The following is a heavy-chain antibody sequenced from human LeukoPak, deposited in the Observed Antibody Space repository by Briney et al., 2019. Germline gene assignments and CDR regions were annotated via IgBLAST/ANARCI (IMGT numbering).Heavy chain of an antibody. CDR3: ATLVATTRFDY. Sequence: GGSLRLSCAASGFTFSSYWMSWVRQAPGKGLEWVANIKQDGSVKYYVDSVKGRFIISRDNAKNSLYLQMSSLRAEDTAVYYCATLVATTRFDYWGQGTLVTVSS. CDR1: GFTFSSYW. V-gene: IGHV3-7*01. J-gene: IGHJ4*02. CDR2: IKQDGSVK. D-gene: IGHD5-12*01.